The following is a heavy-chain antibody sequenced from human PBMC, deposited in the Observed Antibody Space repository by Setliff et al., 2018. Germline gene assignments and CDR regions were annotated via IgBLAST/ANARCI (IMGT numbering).Heavy chain of an antibody. Sequence: ASVKVSCKASGYTFSSYGISWVRQAPGQGLEWMGWISAYNGNTNYAQKFQGRVTVTTDTSTSTGYMELRSLRPDDTAVYYCATRRAARSPLTGWGQGTLVTVSS. V-gene: IGHV1-18*01. J-gene: IGHJ4*02. CDR3: ATRRAARSPLTG. CDR1: GYTFSSYG. D-gene: IGHD6-6*01. CDR2: ISAYNGNT.